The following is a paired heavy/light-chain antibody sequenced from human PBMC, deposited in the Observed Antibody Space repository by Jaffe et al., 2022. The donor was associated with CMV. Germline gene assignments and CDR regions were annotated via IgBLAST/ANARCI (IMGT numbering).Heavy chain of an antibody. CDR3: ARRKGYADFDY. V-gene: IGHV4-31*03. D-gene: IGHD2-2*01. J-gene: IGHJ4*02. Sequence: QVQLQESGPGLVKPSQTLSLTCTVSGVSISSGAYYWSWIRHHPGRGLEWVGYIYYTGTTYYNPSLKSRVTISVDTSKNEFSLNVRSVTAADTALYYCARRKGYADFDYWGQGTLVTVSS. CDR1: GVSISSGAYY. CDR2: IYYTGTT.
Light chain of an antibody. CDR3: SSYTSSSPLYV. V-gene: IGLV2-14*03. J-gene: IGLJ1*01. Sequence: QSALTQPASVSGSPGQSITISCTGTKSDVGGFNYVSWYQKHPGKAPKLMIYDVTNRPSGVSNRFSGSKSSNTASLTISGLQAEDEADYYCSSYTSSSPLYVFGTGTKVTVL. CDR1: KSDVGGFNY. CDR2: DVT.